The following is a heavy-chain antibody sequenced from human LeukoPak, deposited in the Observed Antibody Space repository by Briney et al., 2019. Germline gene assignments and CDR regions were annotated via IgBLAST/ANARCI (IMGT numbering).Heavy chain of an antibody. CDR2: INTYNGNT. CDR3: ARDLVHHRLLATTYNWFDP. D-gene: IGHD2/OR15-2a*01. V-gene: IGHV1-18*01. CDR1: GYTFTSYG. J-gene: IGHJ5*02. Sequence: RASVKVSCKASGYTFTSYGISWVRQAPGQGLEWMGWINTYNGNTKYAQKLQGRVTMTTDTSTSTAYMELRSLRSDDTAVYYCARDLVHHRLLATTYNWFDPWGQGTLVTVSS.